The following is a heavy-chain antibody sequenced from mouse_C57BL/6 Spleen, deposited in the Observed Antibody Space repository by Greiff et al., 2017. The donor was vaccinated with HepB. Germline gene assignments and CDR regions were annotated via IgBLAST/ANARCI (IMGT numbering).Heavy chain of an antibody. CDR1: GYTFTDYN. CDR2: INPNNGGT. Sequence: EVKLMESGPELVKPGASVKMSCKASGYTFTDYNMHWVKQSHGKSLEWIGYINPNNGGTSYNQKFKGKATLTVNKSSSTAYMELRSLTSEDSAVYYCARGVYYYGSSYGGFAYWGQGTLVTVSA. D-gene: IGHD1-1*01. V-gene: IGHV1-22*01. J-gene: IGHJ3*01. CDR3: ARGVYYYGSSYGGFAY.